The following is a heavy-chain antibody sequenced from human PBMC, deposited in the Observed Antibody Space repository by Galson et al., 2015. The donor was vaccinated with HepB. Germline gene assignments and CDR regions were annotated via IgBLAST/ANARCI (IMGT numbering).Heavy chain of an antibody. V-gene: IGHV3-66*01. J-gene: IGHJ6*02. Sequence: SLRLSCAASGFTVSSNYMSWVRQAPGKGLEWVSVIYSGGSEYYADSVKSRFTISRDNSKNTLYLQMNSLSAEDTAVYYCAKDYYYYDMGMDVWGQGTTVTVSS. CDR3: AKDYYYYDMGMDV. CDR1: GFTVSSNY. CDR2: IYSGGSE.